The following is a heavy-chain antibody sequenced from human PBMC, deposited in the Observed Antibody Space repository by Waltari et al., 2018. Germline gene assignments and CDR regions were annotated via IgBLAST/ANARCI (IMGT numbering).Heavy chain of an antibody. CDR1: GFTFRSYW. J-gene: IGHJ6*02. CDR3: AREVPRYCSSTSCYSV. D-gene: IGHD2-2*01. Sequence: EVQLVESGGGLVQPGGSLRLPCAASGFTFRSYWMSWVRQDPGKGLEWVANIKQDGSEKYYVDSVKCRFTISRDNAKNSLYLQMNSLRAEDTAVYYCAREVPRYCSSTSCYSVWGQGTTVTVSS. CDR2: IKQDGSEK. V-gene: IGHV3-7*01.